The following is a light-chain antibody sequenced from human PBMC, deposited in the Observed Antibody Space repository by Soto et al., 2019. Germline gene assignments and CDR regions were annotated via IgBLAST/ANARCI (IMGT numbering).Light chain of an antibody. CDR3: QRANSFPRT. J-gene: IGKJ1*01. CDR2: GAS. V-gene: IGKV3-11*01. Sequence: EIVLTQSPGTLSLSPGERATLTCRASQSVTNYIAWYQQRPGQAPRLLIYGASNRATGIPDRFSGSGSGTDFTLTISSLQPEDFGTYYCQRANSFPRTFGQGTKVDIK. CDR1: QSVTNY.